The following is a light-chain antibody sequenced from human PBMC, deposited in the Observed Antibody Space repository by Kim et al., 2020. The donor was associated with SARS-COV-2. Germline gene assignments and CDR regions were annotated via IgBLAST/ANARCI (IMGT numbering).Light chain of an antibody. V-gene: IGKV3-20*01. J-gene: IGKJ1*01. CDR3: QQYGISPWT. CDR1: QSVSSVY. CDR2: GAS. Sequence: EIVLTQSTGTLSLSPGERATLSCRASQSVSSVYFAWYQQKPGQAPRLLMYGASTRATGIPDRFSGSGSGTHFTLTISRLEAEDFAVYYCQQYGISPWTLGQGTKVDIK.